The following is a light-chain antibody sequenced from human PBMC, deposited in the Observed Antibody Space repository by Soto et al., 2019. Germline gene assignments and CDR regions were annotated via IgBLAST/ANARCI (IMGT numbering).Light chain of an antibody. Sequence: SSELTQPPSVSVAPGQTARITCWGNNIESKSVHWYQQRPGQAPVLVVHDDSDRPSGIPERISGSNSGNTATLTISRVEAGDEAEYYCQVWDGLSDHVIFGGGTKLTVL. V-gene: IGLV3-21*02. CDR1: NIESKS. CDR2: DDS. CDR3: QVWDGLSDHVI. J-gene: IGLJ2*01.